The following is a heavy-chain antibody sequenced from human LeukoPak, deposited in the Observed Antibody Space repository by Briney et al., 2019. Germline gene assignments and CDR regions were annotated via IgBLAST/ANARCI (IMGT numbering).Heavy chain of an antibody. CDR2: ITCSGRII. D-gene: IGHD3-10*01. CDR3: ASTGGYGSGTYDYYYFGMDV. Sequence: RGSPRLSCAASGFTFSSYEMNWVRQAPGKGLEWVAYITCSGRIIYYADSVKGRFTISRDNAKNSLYLQMNSLRAEDTAVYYCASTGGYGSGTYDYYYFGMDVWGQGTTVTVSS. J-gene: IGHJ6*02. CDR1: GFTFSSYE. V-gene: IGHV3-48*03.